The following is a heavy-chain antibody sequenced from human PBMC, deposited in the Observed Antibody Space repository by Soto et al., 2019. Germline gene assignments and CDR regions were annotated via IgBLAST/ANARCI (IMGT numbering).Heavy chain of an antibody. D-gene: IGHD1-26*01. CDR3: ARGDAWTDEAFDI. CDR1: GFTVSNYG. V-gene: IGHV3-33*01. Sequence: QVHLVESGGGVVQPGGSLRLSCAASGFTVSNYGMHWVRQAPGKGLEWVAVIWYDGNNKSYRDSVKGRFTISRDNSKNTVGLQMSSLRGEDTAVYYCARGDAWTDEAFDIWGQGAMVTVSS. CDR2: IWYDGNNK. J-gene: IGHJ3*02.